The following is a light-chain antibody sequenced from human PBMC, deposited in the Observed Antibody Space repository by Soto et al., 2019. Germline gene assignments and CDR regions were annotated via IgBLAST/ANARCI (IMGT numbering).Light chain of an antibody. V-gene: IGKV1-39*01. CDR1: QSISSY. CDR2: AAS. CDR3: QQYGSSPGLFT. Sequence: DIQMTQSPSSLSASVGDRVTITCRASQSISSYLNWYQQKPGKAPKLLIYAASSLQSGVPSRFSGSGSGTDFTLTISSLQPEDFAVYYCQQYGSSPGLFTFGPGTKVDIK. J-gene: IGKJ3*01.